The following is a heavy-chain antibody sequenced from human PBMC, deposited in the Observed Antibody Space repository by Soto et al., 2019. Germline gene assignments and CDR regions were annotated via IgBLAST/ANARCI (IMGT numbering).Heavy chain of an antibody. CDR1: GGSFSGSY. D-gene: IGHD6-19*01. V-gene: IGHV4-34*01. CDR3: ARVVGSSGWYDGSFDI. Sequence: QVQLQQWGAGLLKPSETLSLTCAVYGGSFSGSYWNWIRQPPGKGLEWIGEINQSGSTNYNPSLKSRVTISVDTSKNQFSLKLSSVTAADSAVYYCARVVGSSGWYDGSFDIWGPGTMVTVSS. J-gene: IGHJ3*02. CDR2: INQSGST.